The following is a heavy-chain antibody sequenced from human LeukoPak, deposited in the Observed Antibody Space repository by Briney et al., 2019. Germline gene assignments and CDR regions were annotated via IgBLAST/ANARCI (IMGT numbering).Heavy chain of an antibody. CDR3: ARDDVAVAGDDY. J-gene: IGHJ4*02. V-gene: IGHV3-30*03. Sequence: PGGSLRLSCAASGFTFSSYSMNWVRQAPGKGLEWVAVISYDGSNTYYTDSVRGRFTISRDNSKNTLYLQMNSLRAEDTAVYYCARDDVAVAGDDYWGQGTLVTVSS. CDR1: GFTFSSYS. D-gene: IGHD6-19*01. CDR2: ISYDGSNT.